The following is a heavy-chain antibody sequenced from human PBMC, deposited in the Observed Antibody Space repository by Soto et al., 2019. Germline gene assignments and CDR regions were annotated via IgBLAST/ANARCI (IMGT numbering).Heavy chain of an antibody. D-gene: IGHD3-10*01. V-gene: IGHV3-9*01. J-gene: IGHJ6*03. CDR1: GFTFDDYA. CDR2: INWDSDTI. CDR3: AKDFHTNMALMDV. Sequence: EVQLVESGGDLVQPGGSLRLSCAASGFTFDDYAMHWVQQVPGKGLEWVSGINWDSDTIAYAASVRGRFTISRDNAKNSLYLQMNSLRPEDTALYYCAKDFHTNMALMDVWGKGTTVTVSS.